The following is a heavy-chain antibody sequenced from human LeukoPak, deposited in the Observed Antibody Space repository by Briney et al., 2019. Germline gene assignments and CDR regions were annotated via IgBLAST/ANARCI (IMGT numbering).Heavy chain of an antibody. D-gene: IGHD3-22*01. J-gene: IGHJ3*02. Sequence: ASVKASCKASGYTFTSYGISWVRQAPGQGLEWMGWISAYNGNTNYAQKLQGRVTMTTDTSTSTAYMELRSLRSDDTAVYYCARVDWYYDSSGYYRASQGAFDIWGQGTMVTVSS. CDR3: ARVDWYYDSSGYYRASQGAFDI. V-gene: IGHV1-18*01. CDR1: GYTFTSYG. CDR2: ISAYNGNT.